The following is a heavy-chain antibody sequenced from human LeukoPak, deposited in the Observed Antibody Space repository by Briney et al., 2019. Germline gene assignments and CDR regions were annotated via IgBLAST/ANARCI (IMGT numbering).Heavy chain of an antibody. J-gene: IGHJ5*02. CDR1: GGSISSYY. V-gene: IGHV4-59*01. CDR2: IYYSGGT. Sequence: SETLSLTCTVSGGSISSYYWSWIRQPPGKGLEWIGYIYYSGGTNYNPSFKSRVTISVDTSKNQFSLKLSSVTAADTAVYYCARGKGYCSSTSCENNWFDPWGQGTLVTVSS. CDR3: ARGKGYCSSTSCENNWFDP. D-gene: IGHD2-2*01.